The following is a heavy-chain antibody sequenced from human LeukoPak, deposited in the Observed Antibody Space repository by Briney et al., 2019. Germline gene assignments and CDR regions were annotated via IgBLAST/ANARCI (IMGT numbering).Heavy chain of an antibody. Sequence: ASVKVSCTSSGYIFTSYYISWVRQAPGQGLEWMGWINPNSGGTNYAQKFQGRVTMTRDTSISTAYMELSRLRSDDTAVYYCARGPGYCSGGSCSDIYFDYWGQGTLVTVSS. V-gene: IGHV1-2*02. CDR1: GYIFTSYY. CDR2: INPNSGGT. D-gene: IGHD2-15*01. CDR3: ARGPGYCSGGSCSDIYFDY. J-gene: IGHJ4*02.